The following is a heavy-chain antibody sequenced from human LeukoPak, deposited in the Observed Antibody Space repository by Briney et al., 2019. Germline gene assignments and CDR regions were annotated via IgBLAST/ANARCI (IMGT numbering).Heavy chain of an antibody. Sequence: PGGSLRLSCAASGFTFTNYGMSWVRQAPGKGLEWVSVITASGAESHYAESVKGRFTISRDNAKNTLYLQMNSLRAEDTAVYYCARVRSGYYSDYWGQGTLVTVSS. J-gene: IGHJ4*02. CDR3: ARVRSGYYSDY. CDR1: GFTFTNYG. D-gene: IGHD3-22*01. CDR2: ITASGAES. V-gene: IGHV3-23*01.